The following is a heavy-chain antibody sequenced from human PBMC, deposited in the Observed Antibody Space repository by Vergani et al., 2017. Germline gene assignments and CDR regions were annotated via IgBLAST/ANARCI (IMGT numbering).Heavy chain of an antibody. D-gene: IGHD2-15*01. CDR1: GFTFSSYG. CDR3: AKDPKYCSGGSCYSGVYWYFDL. J-gene: IGHJ2*01. CDR2: IWYDGSNN. V-gene: IGHV3-33*06. Sequence: QVQLVESGGGVVQPGRSLRLSCAASGFTFSSYGMHWVRQAPGKGLEWVAVIWYDGSNNYYADSVKGRFTISRDNSKNTLYLQMNRLRAEDTAVYYCAKDPKYCSGGSCYSGVYWYFDLWGRGTLVTVSS.